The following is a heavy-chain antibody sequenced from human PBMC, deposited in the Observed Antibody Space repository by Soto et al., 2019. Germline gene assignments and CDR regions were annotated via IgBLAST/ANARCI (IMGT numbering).Heavy chain of an antibody. CDR2: ISGSGGSLRDP. Sequence: EVQLLEFGGGLVQPGGSLRLSCVASGFTLSTYTMSWVRQAPGKGLEWVSVISGSGGSLRDPSYADSVQGRFSISRDNPKNTLYLQMNSLRGEDTAMYYCAKARCTTANCYVPDYWGQGTLVTVSS. D-gene: IGHD2-8*01. J-gene: IGHJ4*02. V-gene: IGHV3-23*01. CDR3: AKARCTTANCYVPDY. CDR1: GFTLSTYT.